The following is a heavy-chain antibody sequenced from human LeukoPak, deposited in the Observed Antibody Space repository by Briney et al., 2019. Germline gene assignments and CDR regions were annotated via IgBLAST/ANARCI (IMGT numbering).Heavy chain of an antibody. Sequence: SETLSLTCAVYGGSFSGYYWSWIRQPPGKGLEWIGEINHSGSTNYNPSLKSRATISVDTSKNQFSLKLSSVTAADTAVYYCAREWELIHFDYWGQGTLVTVSS. CDR2: INHSGST. D-gene: IGHD1-26*01. CDR1: GGSFSGYY. J-gene: IGHJ4*02. CDR3: AREWELIHFDY. V-gene: IGHV4-34*01.